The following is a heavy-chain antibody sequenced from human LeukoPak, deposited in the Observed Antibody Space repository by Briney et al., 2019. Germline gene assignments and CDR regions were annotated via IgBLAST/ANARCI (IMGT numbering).Heavy chain of an antibody. D-gene: IGHD5-12*01. V-gene: IGHV3-23*01. CDR1: GFTFSSYA. CDR3: ARGKYGGYFIDY. CDR2: ISGSGGST. J-gene: IGHJ4*02. Sequence: GGSLRLSCAASGFTFSSYAMSWVRQAPGKGLEWVSAISGSGGSTYYADSVKGRFTISRDNSKNTVYLQMNSLRAEDTAVYYCARGKYGGYFIDYWGQGTLVTVSS.